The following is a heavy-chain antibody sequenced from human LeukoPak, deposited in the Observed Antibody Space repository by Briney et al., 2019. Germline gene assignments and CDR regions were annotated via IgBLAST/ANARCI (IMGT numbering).Heavy chain of an antibody. D-gene: IGHD1-14*01. V-gene: IGHV4-34*01. CDR1: GGSFSGYY. CDR3: AANRADGFDY. CDR2: INHSGST. J-gene: IGHJ4*02. Sequence: SETLSLTCAVYGGSFSGYYWSWIRRPPGKGLEWIGEINHSGSTNYNPSLKSRVTISVDTSKNQFSLKLSSVTAADTAVYYCAANRADGFDYWGQGTLVTVSS.